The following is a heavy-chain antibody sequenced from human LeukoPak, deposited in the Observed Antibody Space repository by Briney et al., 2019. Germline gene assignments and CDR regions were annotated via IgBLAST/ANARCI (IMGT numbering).Heavy chain of an antibody. D-gene: IGHD3-22*01. CDR2: IYPGDSDT. J-gene: IGHJ3*02. Sequence: GESLKISCKGSGYSFSSYWIGWVRQMPGKGLEWMGIIYPGDSDTRYSPSFQGQVTISADKSISTAYLQWSSLKASDTAMYYCARLTVRGYYDSSGYPSDAFDIWGQGTMVTVSS. CDR3: ARLTVRGYYDSSGYPSDAFDI. V-gene: IGHV5-51*01. CDR1: GYSFSSYW.